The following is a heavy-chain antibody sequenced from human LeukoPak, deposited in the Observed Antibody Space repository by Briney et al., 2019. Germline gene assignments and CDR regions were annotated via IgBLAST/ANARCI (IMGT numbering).Heavy chain of an antibody. CDR3: AKARTYYYDSSGYPGYYYYGMDV. Sequence: QPGGSLRLPCAASVFTFSSYAMSWVRQAPRKGLEWVSAISGSGGSTYYADSVKGRFTISRDNSKNTLYLQMNSLRAEDTAVYYCAKARTYYYDSSGYPGYYYYGMDVWGQGTTVTVSS. CDR2: ISGSGGST. J-gene: IGHJ6*02. V-gene: IGHV3-23*01. D-gene: IGHD3-22*01. CDR1: VFTFSSYA.